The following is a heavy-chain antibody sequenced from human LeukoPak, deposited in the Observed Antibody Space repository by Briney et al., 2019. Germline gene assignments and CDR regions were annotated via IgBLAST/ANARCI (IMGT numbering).Heavy chain of an antibody. Sequence: PSQTLSLTCADSGGSISSYYWSWIRQPPGKGLEWIGYIYYSGSTNYNPSLKSRVTISVDTSKNQFSLKLSSVTAADTAVYYCARQGAIGSPFDYWGQGTLVTVSS. J-gene: IGHJ4*02. D-gene: IGHD2-15*01. CDR1: GGSISSYY. CDR2: IYYSGST. V-gene: IGHV4-59*08. CDR3: ARQGAIGSPFDY.